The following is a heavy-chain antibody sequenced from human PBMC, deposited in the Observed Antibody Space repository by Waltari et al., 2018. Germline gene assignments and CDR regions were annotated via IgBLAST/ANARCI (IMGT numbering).Heavy chain of an antibody. Sequence: QVQLQQWGAGLLKPSEPLSLTCAVYGGSFSGYYWRWLRQPPGKGLEWIGEINHSGSTNYNPSLKSRVTISVDTSKNQFSLKLSSVTAADTAVYYCASNDFLSGYYRRYYYYGMDVWGQGTTVTVSS. D-gene: IGHD3-3*01. V-gene: IGHV4-34*01. CDR3: ASNDFLSGYYRRYYYYGMDV. CDR1: GGSFSGYY. CDR2: INHSGST. J-gene: IGHJ6*02.